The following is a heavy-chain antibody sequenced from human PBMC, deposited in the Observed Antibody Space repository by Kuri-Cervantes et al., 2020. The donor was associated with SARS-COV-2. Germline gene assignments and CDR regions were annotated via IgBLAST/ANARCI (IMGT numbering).Heavy chain of an antibody. CDR2: FMSDGTSP. V-gene: IGHV3-74*01. CDR3: AKSDWFDP. J-gene: IGHJ5*02. Sequence: GESLKISCAASGFTFGNCWMHWVRQAPGKGLVWVSRFMSDGTSPSYADSVRGRFTISRDNAKNTLYLQMNSLRADDTAVYYCAKSDWFDPWGQGTLVTVSS. CDR1: GFTFGNCW.